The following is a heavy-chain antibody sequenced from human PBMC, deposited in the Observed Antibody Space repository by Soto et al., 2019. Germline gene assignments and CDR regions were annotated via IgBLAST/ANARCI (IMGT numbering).Heavy chain of an antibody. J-gene: IGHJ4*01. Sequence: QVQLVESGGGVVQPGRSLRLSCEASGFTFSSYGMHWVRQAPGKGLEWVAVIWYDGSNKYYADSVKGRFTISRDNSKNTLYLQRNSLRAEDTAVYYCARENARLVRFCLGYWGHGTLVTVSS. CDR2: IWYDGSNK. D-gene: IGHD6-19*01. CDR1: GFTFSSYG. V-gene: IGHV3-33*01. CDR3: ARENARLVRFCLGY.